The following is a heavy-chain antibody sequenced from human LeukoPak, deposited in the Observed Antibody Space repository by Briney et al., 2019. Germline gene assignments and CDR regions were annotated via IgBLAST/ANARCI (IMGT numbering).Heavy chain of an antibody. CDR1: GGSVSGYY. D-gene: IGHD6-19*01. V-gene: IGHV4-59*02. CDR2: IHYSWST. Sequence: PSETLSLTCTVSGGSVSGYYWSWIRQPPGKGLEWIGYIHYSWSTNYNPSLKSRVTISVDTSKNQFSLKLSSVTAADTAIYFCARGGSKQWLVDDSWGQGTLVTVSS. J-gene: IGHJ4*02. CDR3: ARGGSKQWLVDDS.